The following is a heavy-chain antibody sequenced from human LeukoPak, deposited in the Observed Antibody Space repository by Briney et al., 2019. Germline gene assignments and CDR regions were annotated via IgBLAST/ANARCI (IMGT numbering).Heavy chain of an antibody. J-gene: IGHJ3*02. V-gene: IGHV3-9*01. CDR2: ISWNGGSI. CDR1: GFTFDDYA. CDR3: AKGWGVDAFDI. D-gene: IGHD3-10*01. Sequence: GGSLRLSCAASGFTFDDYAMHWVRQAPGKGLEWVSGISWNGGSIGYADSVKGRFTISRDNAKNSLYLQMNSLRAEDTALYYCAKGWGVDAFDIWGQGTMVTVSS.